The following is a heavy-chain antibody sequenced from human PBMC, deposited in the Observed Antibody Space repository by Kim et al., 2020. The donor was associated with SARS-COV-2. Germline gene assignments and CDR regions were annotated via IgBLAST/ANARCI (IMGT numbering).Heavy chain of an antibody. Sequence: GGSLRLSCAASGFTFSSYAMHWVRQAPGKGLEWVAVISYDGSNKYYADSVKGRFTISRDNSKNTLYLQMNSLRAEDTAVYYCAREEGILRFLEWFGSRSGNFYGMDVWGQGTTVTVSS. CDR2: ISYDGSNK. D-gene: IGHD3-3*01. CDR1: GFTFSSYA. V-gene: IGHV3-30-3*01. CDR3: AREEGILRFLEWFGSRSGNFYGMDV. J-gene: IGHJ6*02.